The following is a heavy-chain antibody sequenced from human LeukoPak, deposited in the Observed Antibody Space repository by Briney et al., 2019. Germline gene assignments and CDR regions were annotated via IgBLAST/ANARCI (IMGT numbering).Heavy chain of an antibody. D-gene: IGHD6-13*01. CDR2: IYTSGST. V-gene: IGHV4-61*02. CDR3: ASTGIAAAGSDY. J-gene: IGHJ4*02. Sequence: SETLSLTCTVSGGSISSGSYYWSWIRQPAGKRLEWIGRIYTSGSTNYNPSLKSRVTISVDTSKNQFSLKLSSVTAADTAVYYCASTGIAAAGSDYWGQGTLVTVSS. CDR1: GGSISSGSYY.